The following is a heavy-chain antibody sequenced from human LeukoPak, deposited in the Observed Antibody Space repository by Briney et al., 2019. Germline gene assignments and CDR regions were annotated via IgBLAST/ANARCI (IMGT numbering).Heavy chain of an antibody. D-gene: IGHD2-2*01. CDR3: ARNPDYCSSTSCYLGYFDY. Sequence: ASVKVSCKASGYTFTSYYMHWVRQAPGQGLEWMGIINPSGGSTSYAQRFQGRVTMTRDTSTSTVYMELSSLRSEDTAVYYCARNPDYCSSTSCYLGYFDYWGQGTLVTVSS. CDR2: INPSGGST. J-gene: IGHJ4*02. V-gene: IGHV1-46*01. CDR1: GYTFTSYY.